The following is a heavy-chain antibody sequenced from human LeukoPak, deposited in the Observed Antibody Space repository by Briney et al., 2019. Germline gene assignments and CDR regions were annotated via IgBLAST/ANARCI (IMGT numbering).Heavy chain of an antibody. V-gene: IGHV3-74*01. Sequence: PGGSIRLSCAASGFTFSSYWMHWVRQAPGKGLVWVSCINTDGSSTRYADSVKGRFTISRDNAKNTLYLQMNSLRAEDTAVYYCEIGVGATVPNYFDYWGQGPLVAVSS. D-gene: IGHD1-26*01. J-gene: IGHJ4*02. CDR2: INTDGSST. CDR1: GFTFSSYW. CDR3: EIGVGATVPNYFDY.